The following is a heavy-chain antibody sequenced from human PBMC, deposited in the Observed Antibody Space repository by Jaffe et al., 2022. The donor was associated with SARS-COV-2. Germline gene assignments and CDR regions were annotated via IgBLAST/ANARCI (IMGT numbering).Heavy chain of an antibody. Sequence: EVQLVESGGGLVQPGGSLRLSCAASGFTFSSYAMSWVRQAPGKGLEWVSAISGSGSNTYYADSVKGRFTISRDNSKNTLYLQMNSLRAEDTAVYYCAKWGYCSGGSCSSGDFDYWGQGTLVTVSS. CDR1: GFTFSSYA. D-gene: IGHD2-15*01. CDR2: ISGSGSNT. CDR3: AKWGYCSGGSCSSGDFDY. J-gene: IGHJ4*02. V-gene: IGHV3-23*04.